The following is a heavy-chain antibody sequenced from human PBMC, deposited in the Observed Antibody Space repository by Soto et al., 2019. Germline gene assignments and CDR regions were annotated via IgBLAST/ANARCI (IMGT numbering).Heavy chain of an antibody. CDR3: ADSWLPTRY. Sequence: GGSLRLSCAASGFTFSSYWMHCVRQAPGKGLVGVSRINSDGSITSYADSVKGRFTISIDNAKNTLYLQMNSLRAEDGAVYYCADSWLPTRYWGPGTLVTVSS. V-gene: IGHV3-74*01. D-gene: IGHD5-12*01. CDR2: INSDGSIT. J-gene: IGHJ4*02. CDR1: GFTFSSYW.